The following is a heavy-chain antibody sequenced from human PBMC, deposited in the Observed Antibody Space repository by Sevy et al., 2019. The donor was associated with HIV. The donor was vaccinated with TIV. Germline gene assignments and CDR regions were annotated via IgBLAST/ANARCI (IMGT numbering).Heavy chain of an antibody. D-gene: IGHD2-8*02. V-gene: IGHV3-15*01. J-gene: IGHJ6*02. Sequence: GGSLRLSCAASGFTFSYAWMNWVRQAPGKGLEWVGRIQSKADGGRIDYAAPVKGRFTNSRDDSQNTLYLQMNSLKTDDTAIYYCSTDPIILRLVTNGLDFWGQGTTVTVSS. CDR2: IQSKADGGRI. CDR3: STDPIILRLVTNGLDF. CDR1: GFTFSYAW.